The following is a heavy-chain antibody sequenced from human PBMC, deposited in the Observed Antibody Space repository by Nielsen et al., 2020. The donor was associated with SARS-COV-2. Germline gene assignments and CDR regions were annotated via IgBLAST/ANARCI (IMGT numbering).Heavy chain of an antibody. CDR1: GFTFSSYW. CDR2: IKQDGSEK. V-gene: IGHV3-7*03. J-gene: IGHJ3*02. D-gene: IGHD1-26*01. CDR3: ATAPSGSYGGLYAFDI. Sequence: GESLKISCAASGFTFSSYWMSWVRQAPGKGLEWVANIKQDGSEKYFVDSVQGRFTISRDNAKSSLFLQMNSLRAEDTALYHCATAPSGSYGGLYAFDIWGQGTMVTVSS.